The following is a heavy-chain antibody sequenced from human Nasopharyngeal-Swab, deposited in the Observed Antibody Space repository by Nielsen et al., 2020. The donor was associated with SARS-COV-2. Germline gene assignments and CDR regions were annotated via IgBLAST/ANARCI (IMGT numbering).Heavy chain of an antibody. Sequence: SETLSLTCSVFGDSIRKDKYYWGWVRQAPGQGLEWIGTVYYSGTAYHNPSLKSRVTISVDTSKSQFSLKLSSVTAADTAVYYCARDASNYGDYYYYYGMDVWGQGTTVTVSS. CDR1: GDSIRKDKYY. CDR3: ARDASNYGDYYYYYGMDV. D-gene: IGHD4-11*01. J-gene: IGHJ6*02. CDR2: VYYSGTA. V-gene: IGHV4-39*07.